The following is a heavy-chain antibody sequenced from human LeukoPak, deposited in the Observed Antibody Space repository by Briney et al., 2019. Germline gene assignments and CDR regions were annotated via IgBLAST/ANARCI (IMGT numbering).Heavy chain of an antibody. D-gene: IGHD1-14*01. V-gene: IGHV3-20*04. CDR2: INWNGGST. CDR1: GFTFDDYG. J-gene: IGHJ4*02. Sequence: GGSLRLSCAASGFTFDDYGMSWVRQAPGKGLEWVSGINWNGGSTGYADSVKGRFTISRDNNKNSLYLQMNSLRAEDTALYYCVKDPTGGDSAYWGPRTLVTVSS. CDR3: VKDPTGGDSAY.